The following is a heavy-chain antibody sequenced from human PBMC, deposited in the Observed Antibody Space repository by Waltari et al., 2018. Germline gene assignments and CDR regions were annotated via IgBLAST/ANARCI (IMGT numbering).Heavy chain of an antibody. CDR2: VIPILGIA. CDR3: ARDPDYGAAWGEFDP. D-gene: IGHD4-17*01. CDR1: GGTFSSYA. J-gene: IGHJ5*02. Sequence: QVQLVQSGAEVKKPGSSVKVSCKASGGTFSSYALSWVRQAPGQGLEWMGRVIPILGIANYAQKFQGRVTITADKSTSTAYMELSSLRSEDTAVYYCARDPDYGAAWGEFDPWGQGTLVTVSS. V-gene: IGHV1-69*04.